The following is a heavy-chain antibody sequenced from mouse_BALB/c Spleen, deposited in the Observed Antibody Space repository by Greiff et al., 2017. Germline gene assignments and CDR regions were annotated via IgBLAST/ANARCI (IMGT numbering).Heavy chain of an antibody. J-gene: IGHJ2*01. CDR3: ARRVYGYYYFDY. CDR2: ISNGGGST. V-gene: IGHV5-12-2*01. Sequence: EVQVVESGGGLVQPGGSLKLSCAASGFTFSSYTMSWVRQTPEKRLEWVAYISNGGGSTYYPDTVKGRFTISRDNAKNTLYLQMSSLKSEDTAMYYCARRVYGYYYFDYWGQGTTLTVSS. CDR1: GFTFSSYT. D-gene: IGHD2-2*01.